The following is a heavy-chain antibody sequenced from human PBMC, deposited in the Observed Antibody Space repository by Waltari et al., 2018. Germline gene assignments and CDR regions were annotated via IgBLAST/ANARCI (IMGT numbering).Heavy chain of an antibody. D-gene: IGHD1-20*01. V-gene: IGHV4-39*01. J-gene: IGHJ2*01. CDR1: GGSISSSSYY. Sequence: QLQLQESGPGLVKPSETLSLTCTVSGGSISSSSYYWGWIRQPPGKGLEWIGSIYYSGSTYYNPSRKSRVTISVDTSKNQFSLKLSSVTAADTAVYYCASLTGDFNWYFDLWGRGTLVTVSS. CDR3: ASLTGDFNWYFDL. CDR2: IYYSGST.